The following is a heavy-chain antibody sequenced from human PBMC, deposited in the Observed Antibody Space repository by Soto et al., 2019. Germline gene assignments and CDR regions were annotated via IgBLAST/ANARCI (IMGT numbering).Heavy chain of an antibody. Sequence: SETLSLTCTVSGGSIGRGTNYWGWIRQSPGKGLEWIGSIFYTGNTYYNPSLESRVTISVDTSKNEFSLRLSSVTAADTAVYYCGTPPPRGSIENWGQGTLVTVSS. CDR2: IFYTGNT. CDR1: GGSIGRGTNY. J-gene: IGHJ4*02. CDR3: GTPPPRGSIEN. V-gene: IGHV4-39*01.